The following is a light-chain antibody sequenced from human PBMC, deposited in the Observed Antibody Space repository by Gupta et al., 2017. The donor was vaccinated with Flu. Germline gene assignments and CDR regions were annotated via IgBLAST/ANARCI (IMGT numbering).Light chain of an antibody. J-gene: IGLJ1*01. CDR2: EGS. CDR1: RSDLGGYNL. Sequence: QSALTQPASVSGSPGQPITISCTGTRSDLGGYNLVSWYQQNPGKAPKLIISEGSKRPAGVSNRFSASKSGITASLTISGRQADDEADYYCCSYAGGYTYVFGTGTKVTVL. CDR3: CSYAGGYTYV. V-gene: IGLV2-23*01.